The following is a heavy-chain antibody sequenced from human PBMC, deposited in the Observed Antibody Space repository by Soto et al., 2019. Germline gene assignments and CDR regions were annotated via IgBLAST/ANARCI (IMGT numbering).Heavy chain of an antibody. J-gene: IGHJ6*02. CDR3: ARDSRYSGYNYSWVDV. D-gene: IGHD5-12*01. Sequence: SETLSLTCTVSGGSINSYYWSWIRQPTGKGLEWIGRIYFSGETNYNTSLKSRLTMSVDTSKTQFSLKLSSVTAADTAVYYCARDSRYSGYNYSWVDVWGQGTTVTVSS. CDR2: IYFSGET. V-gene: IGHV4-4*07. CDR1: GGSINSYY.